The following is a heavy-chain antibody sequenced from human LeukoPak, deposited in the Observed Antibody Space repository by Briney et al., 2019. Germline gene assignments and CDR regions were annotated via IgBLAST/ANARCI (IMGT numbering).Heavy chain of an antibody. D-gene: IGHD3-9*01. V-gene: IGHV4-34*01. CDR1: GGSFSGYY. J-gene: IGHJ3*02. CDR3: ARLYSFDWLPHGAFDI. Sequence: PSETLSLTCAVYGGSFSGYYWSWIRQPPGKGLEWIGEINHSGSTNYNPSLKSRVTISVDTSKNQFSLKLSSVTAADTSVYYCARLYSFDWLPHGAFDIWGQGTVVTVSS. CDR2: INHSGST.